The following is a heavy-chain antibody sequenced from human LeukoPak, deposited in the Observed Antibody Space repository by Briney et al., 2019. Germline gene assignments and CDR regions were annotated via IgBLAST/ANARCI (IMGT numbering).Heavy chain of an antibody. J-gene: IGHJ1*01. CDR2: INPNSGGT. D-gene: IGHD5-18*01. Sequence: GASVKVSCKASGYTFTGYYMHWVRQAPGQGLEWIGWINPNSGGTNYAQKFQGRVTMTRDTSISTAYMELSRLRSDDTAVYYCVRGAMAPLPGFQHWGQGTLVTVSS. CDR1: GYTFTGYY. V-gene: IGHV1-2*02. CDR3: VRGAMAPLPGFQH.